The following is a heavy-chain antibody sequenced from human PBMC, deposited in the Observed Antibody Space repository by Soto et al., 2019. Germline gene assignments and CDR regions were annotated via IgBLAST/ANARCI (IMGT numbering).Heavy chain of an antibody. D-gene: IGHD6-13*01. Sequence: ASVKVSCKASGYTFTSYAMHWVRQAPGQRLEWMGWINAGNGNTKYSQKFQGRVTITRDTSASTAYMELSSLGSEDTAVYYCVRGIAAAGTDAFDIWGQGTMVTVSS. CDR1: GYTFTSYA. J-gene: IGHJ3*02. V-gene: IGHV1-3*01. CDR3: VRGIAAAGTDAFDI. CDR2: INAGNGNT.